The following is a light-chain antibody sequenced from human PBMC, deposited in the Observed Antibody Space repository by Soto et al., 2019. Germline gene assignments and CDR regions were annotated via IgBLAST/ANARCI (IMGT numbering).Light chain of an antibody. V-gene: IGKV1-39*01. CDR3: QQSYSTPMYT. Sequence: DIQMTQSPSSLSASVGDRVTITCRASQSISSYLNWYQQKPGKAPKLLIYAASSLQSGVPSRFSGSGSGTEFTLTISSLQHEDFATYYCQQSYSTPMYTFGQGTQLEIK. CDR2: AAS. CDR1: QSISSY. J-gene: IGKJ2*01.